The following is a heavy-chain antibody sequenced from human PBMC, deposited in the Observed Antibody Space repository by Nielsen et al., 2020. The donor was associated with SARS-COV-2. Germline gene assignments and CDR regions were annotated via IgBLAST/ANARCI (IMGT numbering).Heavy chain of an antibody. J-gene: IGHJ4*02. Sequence: GESLKISCAASGFTVSSNYMSWVRQAPGKGLEWVSVIYSGGSTYYADSVKGRFTISRDNSKNTLYLQMNSLRAEDTAVYYCAKSIVVVTAVSFDYWGQGTLVTVSS. CDR3: AKSIVVVTAVSFDY. CDR2: IYSGGST. CDR1: GFTVSSNY. D-gene: IGHD2-21*02. V-gene: IGHV3-53*01.